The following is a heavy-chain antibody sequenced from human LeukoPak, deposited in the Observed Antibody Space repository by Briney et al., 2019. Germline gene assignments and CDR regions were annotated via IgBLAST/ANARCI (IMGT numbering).Heavy chain of an antibody. V-gene: IGHV4-59*08. CDR2: IYYRGST. CDR1: GGSISSYY. Sequence: SETLSLTCTVSGGSISSYYWSWIRQPPGKGLEWIGYIYYRGSTNYNPSLKSRVTISVDTSKNQFSLKLSSVTAADTAVYYCARRTGDGASYYFDYWGQGTLVTVSS. D-gene: IGHD5-24*01. CDR3: ARRTGDGASYYFDY. J-gene: IGHJ4*02.